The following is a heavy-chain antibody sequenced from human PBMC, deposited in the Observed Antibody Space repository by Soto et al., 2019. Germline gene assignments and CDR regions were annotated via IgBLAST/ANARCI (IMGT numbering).Heavy chain of an antibody. D-gene: IGHD1-26*01. J-gene: IGHJ5*02. CDR1: GFTFSTFW. CDR2: IKQDGSEE. V-gene: IGHV3-7*04. Sequence: EMQMVESGGGLVQPGGSLRLSCAASGFTFSTFWMFWMRQAPGKGLEWVATIKQDGSEERYVDSVKGRFTISRDNAEGSLHLQMTSLRGEDTGVFLCAGGSGGLIETWAQGTLVTVS. CDR3: AGGSGGLIET.